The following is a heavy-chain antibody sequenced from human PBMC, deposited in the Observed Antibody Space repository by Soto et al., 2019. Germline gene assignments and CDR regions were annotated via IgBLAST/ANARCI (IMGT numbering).Heavy chain of an antibody. CDR1: GGSISSGDYY. CDR2: IYYSGST. J-gene: IGHJ4*02. D-gene: IGHD3-9*01. V-gene: IGHV4-30-4*01. CDR3: AREGSAYFDFY. Sequence: PSETLSLTCTVSGGSISSGDYYWSWIRQPPGKGLEWIGYIYYSGSTYYNPSLKSRVTISVDTSKNQFSLKLSSVTAADTAVYYCAREGSAYFDFYSGQGALVTVSS.